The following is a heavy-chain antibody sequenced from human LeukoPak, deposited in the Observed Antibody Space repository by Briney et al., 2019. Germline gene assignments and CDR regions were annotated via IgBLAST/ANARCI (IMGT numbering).Heavy chain of an antibody. J-gene: IGHJ4*02. D-gene: IGHD3-3*01. CDR3: AAGYYDFWSGYYRDY. V-gene: IGHV4-30-2*01. CDR2: IYHSGST. Sequence: KPSQTLSLTCTVSGGSISSGGYYWSWIRQPPGKGLEWIGYIYHSGSTYYNPSLKSRVTISVDRSKNQFSLKLSSVTAADTAVYYCAAGYYDFWSGYYRDYWGQGTLVTVSS. CDR1: GGSISSGGYY.